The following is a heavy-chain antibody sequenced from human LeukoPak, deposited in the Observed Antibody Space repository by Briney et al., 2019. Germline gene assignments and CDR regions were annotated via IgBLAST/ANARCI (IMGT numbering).Heavy chain of an antibody. J-gene: IGHJ4*02. CDR3: AKDKGGSSGWLFDY. D-gene: IGHD6-19*01. V-gene: IGHV3-30*02. CDR2: IRYDGSNK. Sequence: GGSLRLSCAASGFIFSSYGMHWVRQAPGKGLEWVAFIRYDGSNKYYGDSVKGRFTISRDNSKNTLYLQMNSPRAGDTAVYYCAKDKGGSSGWLFDYWGQGTLVTVSS. CDR1: GFIFSSYG.